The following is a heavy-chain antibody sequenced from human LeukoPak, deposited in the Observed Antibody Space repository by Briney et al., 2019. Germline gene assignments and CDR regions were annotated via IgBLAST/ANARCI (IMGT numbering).Heavy chain of an antibody. D-gene: IGHD5-18*01. J-gene: IGHJ4*02. Sequence: PSETLSLTCTVSGGSISSSSAYWGWIRQPPGKGLEWIGSIYYSKNTYYNPSLKSRVTISADTSKNQFSLKLSSVTAADTAVYYCARRLIPRIQRSPEGKPGRPHSYFDYWGQGTLVTVSS. CDR2: IYYSKNT. V-gene: IGHV4-39*01. CDR1: GGSISSSSAY. CDR3: ARRLIPRIQRSPEGKPGRPHSYFDY.